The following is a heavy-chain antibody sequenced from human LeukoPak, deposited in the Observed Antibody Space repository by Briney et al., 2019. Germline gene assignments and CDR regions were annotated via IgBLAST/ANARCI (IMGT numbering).Heavy chain of an antibody. CDR3: ARDWLGEGSDY. V-gene: IGHV3-74*01. CDR1: GFTFSSFW. D-gene: IGHD3-10*01. Sequence: GGSLRLSCAASGFTFSSFWMHWVRHAPGKWLVWVSRVNSDGSSTVYADSVKGRFTISRDNAKNTLYLQMNSLRAEDTAVYYCARDWLGEGSDYWGQGTLVTASS. CDR2: VNSDGSST. J-gene: IGHJ4*02.